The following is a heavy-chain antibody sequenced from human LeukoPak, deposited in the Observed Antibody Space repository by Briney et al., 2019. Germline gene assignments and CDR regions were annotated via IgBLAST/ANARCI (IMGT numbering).Heavy chain of an antibody. CDR3: ARGDTMWFDP. CDR2: ISAYNGNT. D-gene: IGHD3-10*01. V-gene: IGHV1-18*01. CDR1: GYTFTSYG. J-gene: IGHJ5*02. Sequence: RASVTVSCKASGYTFTSYGISWVRQAPGQGLEWMGWISAYNGNTNYAQKFQGRVTMTTDASTSTAYMELRSLRSDDTAVYYCARGDTMWFDPWGQGTLVTVSS.